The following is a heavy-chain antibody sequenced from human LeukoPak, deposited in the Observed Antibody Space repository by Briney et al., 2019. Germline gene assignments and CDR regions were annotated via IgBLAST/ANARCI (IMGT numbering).Heavy chain of an antibody. D-gene: IGHD3-16*01. CDR3: ARSMMALAGPSDY. V-gene: IGHV3-53*01. CDR1: GFTVSNSH. CDR2: IYSGGST. J-gene: IGHJ4*02. Sequence: PGGSLRLSCEASGFTVSNSHMSWVRQAPGKGLEWVSLIYSGGSTYYAASVKGRFTISRDNSKNTVYLQMSSLRAEDTAVYFCARSMMALAGPSDYWGQGTLVTVSS.